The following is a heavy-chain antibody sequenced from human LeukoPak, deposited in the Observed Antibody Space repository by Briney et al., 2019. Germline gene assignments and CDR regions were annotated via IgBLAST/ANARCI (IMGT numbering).Heavy chain of an antibody. Sequence: GGSLRLSCAASGFTFSSYAMSWVRQAPGKGLEWVSAISGSGGSTYYADSVKGRFTISRDNSKNTLYLQMSSLRAEDTAVYYCAKGSADTAYSNWFDPWGQGTLVTVSS. V-gene: IGHV3-23*01. CDR3: AKGSADTAYSNWFDP. CDR2: ISGSGGST. D-gene: IGHD5-18*01. J-gene: IGHJ5*02. CDR1: GFTFSSYA.